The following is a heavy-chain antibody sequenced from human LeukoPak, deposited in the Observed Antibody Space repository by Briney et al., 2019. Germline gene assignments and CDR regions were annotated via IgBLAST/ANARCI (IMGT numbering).Heavy chain of an antibody. CDR3: TSDPTFYSGRYCFDY. J-gene: IGHJ4*02. Sequence: GASVKVSCKASGLTFSNSAVQWVRQARGRRLEWIGWIVVGSGNTNYAQKFQERVTITRDMSTSTAYMELSSLRSEDTAVYYCTSDPTFYSGRYCFDYWGQGTLVTVSS. D-gene: IGHD1-26*01. CDR1: GLTFSNSA. V-gene: IGHV1-58*01. CDR2: IVVGSGNT.